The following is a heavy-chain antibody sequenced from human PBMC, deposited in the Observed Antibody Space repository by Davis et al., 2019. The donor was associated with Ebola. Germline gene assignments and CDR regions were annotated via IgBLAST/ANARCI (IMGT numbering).Heavy chain of an antibody. J-gene: IGHJ6*02. Sequence: GESLKISCAASGFTFSSYSMNWVRQAPGKGLEWVSSISSSSSYIYYADSVKGRFTISRDNAKNSLYLQMNSLRAEDTAVYYCARDLVTMVQGVMDNVGCYYGMDVWGQGTTVTVSS. CDR2: ISSSSSYI. CDR3: ARDLVTMVQGVMDNVGCYYGMDV. CDR1: GFTFSSYS. V-gene: IGHV3-21*01. D-gene: IGHD3-10*01.